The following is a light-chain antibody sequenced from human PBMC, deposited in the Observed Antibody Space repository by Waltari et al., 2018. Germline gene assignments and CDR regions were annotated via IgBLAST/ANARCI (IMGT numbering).Light chain of an antibody. CDR3: QQYHITPTS. CDR1: QSVLHSSNNKNY. CDR2: WAS. J-gene: IGKJ2*03. Sequence: DIVMTQSPESLAVSLGETATIKCKSSQSVLHSSNNKNYLAWYQQKPGHPPKLLIHWASGRESGVPDRVSGSGSGTDFTLTISGLRAEDVAVCYCQQYHITPTSFGQGTKLEI. V-gene: IGKV4-1*01.